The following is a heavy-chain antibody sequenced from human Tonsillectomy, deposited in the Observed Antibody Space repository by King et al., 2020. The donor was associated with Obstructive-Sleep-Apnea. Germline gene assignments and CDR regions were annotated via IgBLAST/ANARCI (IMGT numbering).Heavy chain of an antibody. Sequence: VQLQQWGAGLLKPSETLSLTCAVYGGSFSGYYWSWIRQPPEKGLEWFGNINQSGSTKYNSSLKSRGTISVDTSKNQFSLNLSSVTAADTAVYYCAGGVLDPGGHWGQGNLVTVSS. J-gene: IGHJ4*02. CDR1: GGSFSGYY. CDR2: INQSGST. D-gene: IGHD5-18*01. V-gene: IGHV4-34*01. CDR3: AGGVLDPGGH.